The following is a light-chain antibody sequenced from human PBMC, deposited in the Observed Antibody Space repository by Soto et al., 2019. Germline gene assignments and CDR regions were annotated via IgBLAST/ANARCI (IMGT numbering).Light chain of an antibody. J-gene: IGLJ2*01. V-gene: IGLV2-14*03. CDR2: DVT. CDR3: SSYSSSTTHVV. CDR1: SSDVGDFNY. Sequence: QSALTQPASVSGSPGRSVTISCTGTSSDVGDFNYVSWYQHLPGRAPKLIIYDVTNRPSGIFYRFSASKSGRTASLTISGLQAEDEAYYYCSSYSSSTTHVVFGGGTKLTVL.